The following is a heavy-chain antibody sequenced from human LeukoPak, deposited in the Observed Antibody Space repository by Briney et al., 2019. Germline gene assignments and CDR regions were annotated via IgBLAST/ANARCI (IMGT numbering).Heavy chain of an antibody. Sequence: PGGSLRLSCAASGLTFSSYSMTWVRQAPGKGLEWVSSISSSSSYIYYADSVKGRFTISRDNAKNSLYLQMNSLRAEDTAVYYCARDSRPHTYYDFWSGYYGLDAFDIWGQGTMVTVSS. D-gene: IGHD3-3*01. J-gene: IGHJ3*02. CDR1: GLTFSSYS. V-gene: IGHV3-21*01. CDR3: ARDSRPHTYYDFWSGYYGLDAFDI. CDR2: ISSSSSYI.